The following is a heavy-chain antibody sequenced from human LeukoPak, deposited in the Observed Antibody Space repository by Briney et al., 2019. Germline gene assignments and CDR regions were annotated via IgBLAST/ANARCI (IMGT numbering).Heavy chain of an antibody. J-gene: IGHJ4*02. CDR2: INPNSGGT. D-gene: IGHD3-22*01. CDR3: ARDWDYYDSSGLDY. CDR1: GYTFTSYD. V-gene: IGHV1-2*02. Sequence: GASVKVSCKASGYTFTSYDINWVRQATGQGLEWMGWINPNSGGTNYAQKFQGRVTMTRDTSISTAYMELSRLRSDDTAVYYCARDWDYYDSSGLDYWGQGTLVTVSS.